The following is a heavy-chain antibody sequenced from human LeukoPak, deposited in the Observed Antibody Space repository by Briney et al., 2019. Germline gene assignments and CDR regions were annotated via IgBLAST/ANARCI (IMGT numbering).Heavy chain of an antibody. CDR2: INSDGSTT. CDR3: ARESRSNYDFWSGYHFDY. D-gene: IGHD3-3*01. CDR1: GFTLSSYS. V-gene: IGHV3-74*01. J-gene: IGHJ4*02. Sequence: GGSLRLSCAASGFTLSSYSMHWVRQAPGKGLVWVSRINSDGSTTSYADSVKGRFTISRDTAKNTLYLQMNSLRAEDTAVYYCARESRSNYDFWSGYHFDYWGQGTLVTVSS.